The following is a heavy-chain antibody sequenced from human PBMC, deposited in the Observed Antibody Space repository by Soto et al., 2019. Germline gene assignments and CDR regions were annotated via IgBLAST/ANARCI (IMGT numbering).Heavy chain of an antibody. D-gene: IGHD3-10*01. Sequence: QVQLQESGPGLVKPSGTLSLTCAVSGGSISSRNWWSWVRQPPGKGLEWIGEIYHSGSTNYNPSLKSRGTISVDKSKKQFALKLSSVTAADTAVYYCARDYMVRGVMRWFDPWGQGTLVTVSS. V-gene: IGHV4-4*02. J-gene: IGHJ5*02. CDR2: IYHSGST. CDR1: GGSISSRNW. CDR3: ARDYMVRGVMRWFDP.